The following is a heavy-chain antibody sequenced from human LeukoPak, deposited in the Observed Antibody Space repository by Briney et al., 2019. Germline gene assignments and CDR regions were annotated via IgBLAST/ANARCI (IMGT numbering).Heavy chain of an antibody. D-gene: IGHD3-9*01. CDR2: ISSSGNTK. Sequence: GGSLRLSCAASGFTFSRYTMNWVRQAPGKGLEWVSYISSSGNTKYYADSVRGRFTISRDNAKNSLYLQMNSLRAEDTAVYYCARESNDFLTGYYDYWGQGILVTVSS. CDR3: ARESNDFLTGYYDY. CDR1: GFTFSRYT. J-gene: IGHJ4*02. V-gene: IGHV3-48*04.